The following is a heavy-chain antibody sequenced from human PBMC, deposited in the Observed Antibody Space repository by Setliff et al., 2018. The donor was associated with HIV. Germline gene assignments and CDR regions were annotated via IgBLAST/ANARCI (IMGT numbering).Heavy chain of an antibody. Sequence: GSLRLSCAASGFTFSSYSMNWVRQAPGKGLEWVSSISSSSSYIYYADSVKGRFTISRDNAKNSLYLQMNSLRAEDTAVYYCARDLGQQWLEIFDYWGQGTLVPSPQ. CDR2: ISSSSSYI. CDR1: GFTFSSYS. J-gene: IGHJ4*02. CDR3: ARDLGQQWLEIFDY. V-gene: IGHV3-21*01. D-gene: IGHD6-19*01.